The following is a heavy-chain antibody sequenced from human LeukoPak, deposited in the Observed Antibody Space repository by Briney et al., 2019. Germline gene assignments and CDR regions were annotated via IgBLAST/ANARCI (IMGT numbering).Heavy chain of an antibody. CDR3: ARGDSGGYHYYGMDV. J-gene: IGHJ6*02. D-gene: IGHD6-19*01. CDR2: IYISGST. Sequence: PSETLSLTCTVSGVSISSVSDYWSWIRQPAGKGLEWIGRIYISGSTNYNPSLKSRVTISLDTSKNQFSLKLSSVTAADTAVYYCARGDSGGYHYYGMDVWGQGTTVTVSS. CDR1: GVSISSVSDY. V-gene: IGHV4-61*02.